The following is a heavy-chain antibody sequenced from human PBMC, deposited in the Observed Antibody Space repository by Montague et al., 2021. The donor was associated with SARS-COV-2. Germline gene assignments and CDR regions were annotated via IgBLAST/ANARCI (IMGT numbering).Heavy chain of an antibody. Sequence: PALVKPTQTLTLTCSFSGFSLSNTGVGVSWIRQPPGKALEWLALIYWDNDKRYSPSLMSRLTVTKDTSRNQVVLTMTNMDPVDTDTYFCAHTMFFLRDYVGWYHGMDVWGQGTTVTVSS. CDR2: IYWDNDK. CDR3: AHTMFFLRDYVGWYHGMDV. D-gene: IGHD3-10*02. V-gene: IGHV2-5*02. J-gene: IGHJ6*02. CDR1: GFSLSNTGVG.